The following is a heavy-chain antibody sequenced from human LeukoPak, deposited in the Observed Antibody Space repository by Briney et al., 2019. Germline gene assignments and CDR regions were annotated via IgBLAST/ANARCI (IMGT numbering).Heavy chain of an antibody. V-gene: IGHV4-34*01. CDR3: ARAFHMITFGGVIVIPNYFDY. Sequence: SETLSLTCAVYGGSFSGYYWSWIRQPPGKGLERIGEINHSGSTNYNPSLKSRVTMSVDTSKNQFSLKLSSVTAADTAVYYCARAFHMITFGGVIVIPNYFDYWGQGTLVTVSS. CDR2: INHSGST. J-gene: IGHJ4*02. D-gene: IGHD3-16*02. CDR1: GGSFSGYY.